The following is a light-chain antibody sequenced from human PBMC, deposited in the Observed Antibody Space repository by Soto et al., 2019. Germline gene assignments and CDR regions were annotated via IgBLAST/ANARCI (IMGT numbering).Light chain of an antibody. CDR1: QGTSSY. J-gene: IGKJ4*01. CDR3: PQLNFYPPGLT. CDR2: AAS. Sequence: DIQLTQSPSFLSASVGDRVTITCRASQGTSSYLAWYQQKPGKAPKLLIYAASTLQSGVPSRFSGRYSGTEFTLTISSLQPEDFATYYCPQLNFYPPGLTFGGGTKVEIK. V-gene: IGKV1-9*01.